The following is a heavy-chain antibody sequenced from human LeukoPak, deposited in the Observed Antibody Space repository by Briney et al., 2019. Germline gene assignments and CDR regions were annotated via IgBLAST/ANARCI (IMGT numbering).Heavy chain of an antibody. J-gene: IGHJ4*02. CDR1: GFTFSSYG. Sequence: GGSLRLSCAASGFTFSSYGMHWVRQAPGKGLEWVAFIRYDGSNKYYADSVKGRFTISRDNSKNTLYLQMNSLRAEDTAVYYCAKTLGRIAAAALTIDYWGQGTLVTVSS. D-gene: IGHD6-13*01. CDR3: AKTLGRIAAAALTIDY. CDR2: IRYDGSNK. V-gene: IGHV3-30*02.